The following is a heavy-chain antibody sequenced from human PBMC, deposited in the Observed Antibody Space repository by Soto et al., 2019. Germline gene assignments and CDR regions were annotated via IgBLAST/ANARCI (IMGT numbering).Heavy chain of an antibody. V-gene: IGHV3-7*01. CDR2: IKQDGSEK. CDR3: ARDGSFPRYNSSWYSWFDP. D-gene: IGHD6-13*01. Sequence: IIKQDGSEKYYVDSVKGRFTVSRDNAKNSLSLQMSSLRAEDTAVYHCARDGSFPRYNSSWYSWFDPWGQGTLVTVSS. J-gene: IGHJ5*02.